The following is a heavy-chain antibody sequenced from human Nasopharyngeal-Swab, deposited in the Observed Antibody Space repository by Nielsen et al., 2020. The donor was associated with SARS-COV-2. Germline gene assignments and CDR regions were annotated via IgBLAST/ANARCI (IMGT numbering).Heavy chain of an antibody. Sequence: GESLKISCAASGFTFRNYGMHWVRQAPGKGLEWVANIWYDGTNKYYADSVKGRFTISRDNTKNSLYLQMNSLRAEDTALYHCARYRLHFDAFDIWGQGTMVTVSS. CDR2: IWYDGTNK. V-gene: IGHV3-33*01. J-gene: IGHJ3*02. D-gene: IGHD4-11*01. CDR1: GFTFRNYG. CDR3: ARYRLHFDAFDI.